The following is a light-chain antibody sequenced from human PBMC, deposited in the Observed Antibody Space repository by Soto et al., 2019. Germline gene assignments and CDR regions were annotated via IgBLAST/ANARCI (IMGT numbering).Light chain of an antibody. J-gene: IGKJ1*01. CDR2: AAS. Sequence: IVMTHSPATLSVSPWEKGTLSCRASQSVISDYLAWYQQKPGQAPRLLIYAASTRATGIPDRFSGSGSGTDFTLTINRFEPEDFAVYYCQQYGSSPKKFGQGTKVDI. CDR3: QQYGSSPKK. V-gene: IGKV3-20*01. CDR1: QSVISDY.